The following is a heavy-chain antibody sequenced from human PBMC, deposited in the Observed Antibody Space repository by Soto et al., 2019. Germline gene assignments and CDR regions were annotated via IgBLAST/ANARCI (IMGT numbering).Heavy chain of an antibody. Sequence: PGESLKISCRASGYTFTSYGISWVRQAPGQGLEWMGWISAYNGNTNYAQKLQGRVTMTTDTSTSTAYMELRSLRSDDTAVYYCARGLVATIQRLGFDPWGQGTLVTVSS. D-gene: IGHD5-12*01. CDR3: ARGLVATIQRLGFDP. V-gene: IGHV1-18*01. J-gene: IGHJ5*02. CDR1: GYTFTSYG. CDR2: ISAYNGNT.